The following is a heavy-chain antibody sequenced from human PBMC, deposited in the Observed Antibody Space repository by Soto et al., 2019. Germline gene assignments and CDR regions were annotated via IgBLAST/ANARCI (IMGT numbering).Heavy chain of an antibody. J-gene: IGHJ6*02. CDR2: INHSGST. D-gene: IGHD3-10*01. CDR3: ARGKTYYYGSGRPYGMDV. V-gene: IGHV4-34*01. Sequence: SETLSLTCAVYGGSFSGYYWSWIRQPPGKGLEWIGEINHSGSTNHNPSLKSRVTISVDTSKNQFSLKLSSVTAADTAVYYCARGKTYYYGSGRPYGMDVWGQGTTVTVSS. CDR1: GGSFSGYY.